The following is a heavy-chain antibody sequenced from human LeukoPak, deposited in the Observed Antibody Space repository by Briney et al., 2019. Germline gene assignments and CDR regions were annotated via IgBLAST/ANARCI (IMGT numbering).Heavy chain of an antibody. CDR2: IKQDGSEK. D-gene: IGHD3-10*01. J-gene: IGHJ5*02. V-gene: IGHV3-7*01. CDR3: ARDKAVRGVPTYNWFDP. Sequence: EGSLRLSCAASGFTFSSYWMSWVRQAPGKGLEWVANIKQDGSEKYYVDSVKGRFTISRDNAKNSLYLQMNSLRAEDTAVYYCARDKAVRGVPTYNWFDPWGQGTLVTVSS. CDR1: GFTFSSYW.